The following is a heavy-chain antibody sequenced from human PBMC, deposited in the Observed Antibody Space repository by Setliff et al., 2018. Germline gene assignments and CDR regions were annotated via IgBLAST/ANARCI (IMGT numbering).Heavy chain of an antibody. Sequence: GGSLRLSCAASGFTFSSYDMNWVRQAPGKGLEWVSYISSGSCTIYYADSVKGRFTISRDNAKYSLFLQMNSLRAEDTAGYYCARDRTSPPYYKEYWGQGTLVTVSS. D-gene: IGHD3-10*01. CDR1: GFTFSSYD. CDR2: ISSGSCTI. V-gene: IGHV3-48*01. J-gene: IGHJ4*01. CDR3: ARDRTSPPYYKEY.